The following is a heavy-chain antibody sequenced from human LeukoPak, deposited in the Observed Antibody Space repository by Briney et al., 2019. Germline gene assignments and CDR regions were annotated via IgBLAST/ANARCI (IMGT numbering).Heavy chain of an antibody. V-gene: IGHV3-30*02. CDR1: GFTFSSYG. D-gene: IGHD5-18*01. Sequence: GGSLRLSCAASGFTFSSYGMHWVRQAPGKGLEWVAFIRYDGSNKYYADSVKGRFTISRDNSKNTLYLQMNSLRAEDTAVYYCAKGSGYSYGSYDYWGQGTLVTVSS. CDR2: IRYDGSNK. J-gene: IGHJ4*02. CDR3: AKGSGYSYGSYDY.